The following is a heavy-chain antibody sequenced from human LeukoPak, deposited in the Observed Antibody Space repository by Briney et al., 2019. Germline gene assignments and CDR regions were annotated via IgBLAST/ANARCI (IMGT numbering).Heavy chain of an antibody. CDR1: GFTFSHYT. J-gene: IGHJ3*02. CDR3: ARDLRPYSGYDNLAFDI. CDR2: ISSSSSYI. Sequence: GGSLRLSCAASGFTFSHYTMNWVRQAPGKGLDWVSSISSSSSYIYYADSVKGRFTISRDNAKNSLYLQVNSLRAEDTAVYYCARDLRPYSGYDNLAFDIWGRGTMVTVSS. V-gene: IGHV3-21*01. D-gene: IGHD5-12*01.